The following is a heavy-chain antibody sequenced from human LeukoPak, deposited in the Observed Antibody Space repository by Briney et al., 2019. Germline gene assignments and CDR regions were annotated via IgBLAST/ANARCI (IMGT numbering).Heavy chain of an antibody. D-gene: IGHD2-15*01. CDR3: ARERDIPDY. J-gene: IGHJ4*02. CDR2: ISASGGTT. Sequence: GGSLRLSCAASGFTFSSYAMSWVRQAPGKGLEWVSDISASGGTTYSADSVKGRFTISRDNAKNTLYLQMNSLRAEDTAVYYCARERDIPDYWGQGTLVTVSS. V-gene: IGHV3-23*01. CDR1: GFTFSSYA.